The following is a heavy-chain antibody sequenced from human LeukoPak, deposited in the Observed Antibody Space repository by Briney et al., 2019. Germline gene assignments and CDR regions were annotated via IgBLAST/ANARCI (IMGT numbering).Heavy chain of an antibody. V-gene: IGHV3-15*01. CDR3: TTDPTCSSTSCFNGLGYYFDY. CDR2: IKSKTDGGTT. J-gene: IGHJ4*02. CDR1: GFTFSNAW. D-gene: IGHD2-2*01. Sequence: GGSLRLSCAASGFTFSNAWMSWVRQAPGKGLEWVGRIKSKTDGGTTDYAAPVKGRFTISRDDSKNTLYLQMNSLKTEDTAVYYCTTDPTCSSTSCFNGLGYYFDYWGQGTLVTVSS.